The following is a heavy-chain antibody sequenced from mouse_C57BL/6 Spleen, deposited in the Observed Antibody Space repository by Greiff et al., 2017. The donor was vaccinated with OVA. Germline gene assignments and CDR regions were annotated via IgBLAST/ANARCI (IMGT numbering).Heavy chain of an antibody. D-gene: IGHD1-1*01. CDR1: GYTFPSYW. CDR3: ARWDYYGSSSRYFDV. J-gene: IGHJ1*03. CDR2: IDPSDSET. V-gene: IGHV1-52*01. Sequence: VQLQQPGAELVRPGSSVKLSCKASGYTFPSYWMHWVKQRPIQGLAWIGNIDPSDSETPYNQKFKDKATLTVDKSSSTAYMQLSSLTSEDSAVYYCARWDYYGSSSRYFDVWGTGTTVTVSS.